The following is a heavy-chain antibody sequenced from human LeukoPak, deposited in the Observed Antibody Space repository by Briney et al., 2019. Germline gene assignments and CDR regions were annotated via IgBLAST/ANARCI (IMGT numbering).Heavy chain of an antibody. Sequence: ASVKVSCKASGYTFTIYDINWVRQATGQGLEWMGWMNPNSGNTGYAQKFQGRVTMTRHTSISTAYMELSSLRSEDTAVYYCARGDATVDFDYWGQGTLVTVSS. D-gene: IGHD4-23*01. CDR3: ARGDATVDFDY. CDR1: GYTFTIYD. J-gene: IGHJ4*02. V-gene: IGHV1-8*01. CDR2: MNPNSGNT.